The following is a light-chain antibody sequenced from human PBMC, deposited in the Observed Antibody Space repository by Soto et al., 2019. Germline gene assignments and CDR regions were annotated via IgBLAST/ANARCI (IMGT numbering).Light chain of an antibody. CDR2: AAS. CDR3: QQSYSTSRG. Sequence: DIQMTQSPSSLSASVGDRVTITCRASQSISSYLNWYQQKPGKAPKLLIYAASSLQSGVPSRFSGSGSGTDFTLTISSLQPEDFATYYCQQSYSTSRGFGQGTRLEI. J-gene: IGKJ5*01. V-gene: IGKV1-39*01. CDR1: QSISSY.